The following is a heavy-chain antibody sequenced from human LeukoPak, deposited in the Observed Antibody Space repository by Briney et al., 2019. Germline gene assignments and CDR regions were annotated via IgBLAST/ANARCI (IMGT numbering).Heavy chain of an antibody. J-gene: IGHJ5*02. Sequence: PSQTLSLTCTVSGGSISSGDYYWRWIRQPPGKGLEWIGYIYYSGSTYYNPSLKSRVTISVDTSKNQFSLKLSSVTAADTAVYYCARDDGRNWFGPWGQGTLVTVSS. V-gene: IGHV4-30-4*01. CDR2: IYYSGST. CDR1: GGSISSGDYY. CDR3: ARDDGRNWFGP. D-gene: IGHD5-24*01.